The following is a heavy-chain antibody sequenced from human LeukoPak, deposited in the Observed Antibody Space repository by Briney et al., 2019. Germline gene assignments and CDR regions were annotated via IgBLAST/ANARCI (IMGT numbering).Heavy chain of an antibody. Sequence: SETLSLTCTVSGGSVSSHYWSWIRQPPGKGLEWISYIYYSGSTNYNPSLKSRVTISVDPSKKQLSLNLTSVTAADTGVYYCARLYIGGYSRSNNYIWFDPWGQGTLVTVSS. J-gene: IGHJ5*02. D-gene: IGHD6-13*01. CDR3: ARLYIGGYSRSNNYIWFDP. CDR1: GGSVSSHY. CDR2: IYYSGST. V-gene: IGHV4-59*02.